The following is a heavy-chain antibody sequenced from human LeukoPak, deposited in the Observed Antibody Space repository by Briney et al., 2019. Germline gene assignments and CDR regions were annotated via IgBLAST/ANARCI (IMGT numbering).Heavy chain of an antibody. CDR3: ANGRLGAFDI. CDR1: GFTFSSYG. V-gene: IGHV3-30*02. J-gene: IGHJ3*02. D-gene: IGHD3-9*01. CDR2: IRYDGSNK. Sequence: GGSLGLSCAASGFTFSSYGMHWVRQAPGKGLEWVAFIRYDGSNKYYADSVKGRFTISRDNSKNTLYLQMNSLRAEDTAVYYCANGRLGAFDIWGQGTMVTVSS.